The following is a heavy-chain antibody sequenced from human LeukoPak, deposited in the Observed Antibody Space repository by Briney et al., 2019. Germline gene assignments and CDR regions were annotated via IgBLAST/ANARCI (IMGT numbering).Heavy chain of an antibody. J-gene: IGHJ4*02. CDR2: ISSSRTT. CDR1: GFPFSSYS. Sequence: GGSLRLSCAASGFPFSSYSMNWVRQAPGEGLEWVSYISSSRTTSYADSVKGRFTISRDNAKNSLYLRMNSLRAEDTAVYYCARDLEGSGNFYRPSYDYWGQGTLVTVSS. V-gene: IGHV3-48*01. D-gene: IGHD3-10*01. CDR3: ARDLEGSGNFYRPSYDY.